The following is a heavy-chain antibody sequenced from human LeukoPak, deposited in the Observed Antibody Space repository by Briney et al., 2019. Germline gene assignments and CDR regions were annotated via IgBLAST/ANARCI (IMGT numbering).Heavy chain of an antibody. CDR1: GGSFNSYY. Sequence: PSETLSLTCTVSGGSFNSYYWNWIRQPPGKGLEWIGYSYYSGTTNYNPSLKSRLTISVDTSKNQFSLRLTSVTAADTAVYYCARNIELDSWGQGTLVTVSS. CDR2: SYYSGTT. V-gene: IGHV4-59*01. J-gene: IGHJ4*02. CDR3: ARNIELDS.